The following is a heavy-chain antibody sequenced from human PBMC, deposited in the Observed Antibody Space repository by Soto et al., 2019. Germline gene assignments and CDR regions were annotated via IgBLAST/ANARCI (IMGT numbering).Heavy chain of an antibody. CDR2: IIPIFGTA. J-gene: IGHJ5*02. D-gene: IGHD6-13*01. Sequence: QVQLVQSGAEVKKPGSSVKVSCKASGGTFSSYAISWVRQAPGQGIEWMGGIIPIFGTANYAQKFQGRVTITADESTSRAYVELSRLRCEDTAVYYCPGVAVAEAGTLIPNWFDPWGQGTLVTVSS. CDR3: PGVAVAEAGTLIPNWFDP. CDR1: GGTFSSYA. V-gene: IGHV1-69*12.